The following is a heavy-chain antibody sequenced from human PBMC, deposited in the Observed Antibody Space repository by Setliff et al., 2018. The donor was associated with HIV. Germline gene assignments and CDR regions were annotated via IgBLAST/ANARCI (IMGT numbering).Heavy chain of an antibody. V-gene: IGHV4-4*07. Sequence: SETLSLTCSVSGGSITGYYWSWIRQPAGKDMEWIGRSGDTIYNPSLESRVTISVDTSRNQFSLRLSSVTAADTAVYYCATRPADSKWYGVFDYWGQGTLVTVSS. CDR1: GGSITGYY. J-gene: IGHJ4*02. CDR2: SGDT. D-gene: IGHD6-13*01. CDR3: ATRPADSKWYGVFDY.